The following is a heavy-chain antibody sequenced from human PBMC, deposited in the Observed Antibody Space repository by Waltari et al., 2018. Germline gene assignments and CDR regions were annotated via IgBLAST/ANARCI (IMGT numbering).Heavy chain of an antibody. CDR3: AKSTLRFLEPMDV. J-gene: IGHJ6*03. D-gene: IGHD3-3*01. CDR1: GFTFSSYG. CDR2: ISYDVSNK. V-gene: IGHV3-30*18. Sequence: QVQLVESGGGVVQPGRSLRLSCAASGFTFSSYGMHWVRQAPGKGLEWVAVISYDVSNKYYADSVKGRFTISRDNSKNTLYLKMNSLRAEDTAVYYCAKSTLRFLEPMDVWGKGTTVTVSS.